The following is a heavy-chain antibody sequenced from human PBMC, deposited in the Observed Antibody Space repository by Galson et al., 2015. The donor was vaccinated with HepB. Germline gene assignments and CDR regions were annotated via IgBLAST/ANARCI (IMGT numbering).Heavy chain of an antibody. CDR2: INHSGSA. Sequence: LSLTCSVYDGSFIGYYWSWIRPPPGKGLEWIGEINHSGSANYSPSLKSRVTISIDTSKNQFSLRLNSVTAADTAVYYCARDGSGWYIPHFDYWGQGSLVTVSS. CDR3: ARDGSGWYIPHFDY. V-gene: IGHV4-34*01. J-gene: IGHJ4*02. D-gene: IGHD6-19*01. CDR1: DGSFIGYY.